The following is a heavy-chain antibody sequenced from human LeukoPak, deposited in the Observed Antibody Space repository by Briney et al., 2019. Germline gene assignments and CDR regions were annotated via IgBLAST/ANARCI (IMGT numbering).Heavy chain of an antibody. V-gene: IGHV4-34*01. J-gene: IGHJ5*02. CDR2: INHSGST. CDR1: GGSFSGYY. D-gene: IGHD2-15*01. Sequence: SETLSLTCAVYGGSFSGYYWSWIRQPPGKGLEWIGEINHSGSTNYNPSLKSQVTISVDTSKNQFSLKLSSVTAADTAVYYCARGYIVVVVAATGNWFDPWGQGTLVTVSS. CDR3: ARGYIVVVVAATGNWFDP.